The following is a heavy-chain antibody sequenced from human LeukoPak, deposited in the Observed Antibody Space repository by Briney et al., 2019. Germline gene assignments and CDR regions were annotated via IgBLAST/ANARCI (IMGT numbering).Heavy chain of an antibody. J-gene: IGHJ6*02. D-gene: IGHD4-17*01. Sequence: ETLSLTCAVYGGSFSGYYWSWVRQAPGKGLEWVSAISGSGGSTYYADSVKGWFTISRDNSKNTLYLQMNSLRAEDTAVYYCAKLDDYGDYRITWRYYYGMDVWGQGTTVTVSS. CDR1: GGSFSGYY. CDR3: AKLDDYGDYRITWRYYYGMDV. CDR2: ISGSGGST. V-gene: IGHV3-23*01.